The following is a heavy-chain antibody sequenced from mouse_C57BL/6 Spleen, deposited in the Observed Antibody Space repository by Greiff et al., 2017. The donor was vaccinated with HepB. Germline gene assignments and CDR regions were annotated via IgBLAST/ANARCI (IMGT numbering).Heavy chain of an antibody. V-gene: IGHV1-26*01. CDR1: GYTFTDYY. Sequence: EVQLQQSGPELVKPGASVKISCKASGYTFTDYYMNWVKQSHGKSLEWIGDINPNNGGTSYNQKFKGKATLTVDKSSSTAYMELRSLTSEDSAVYYCARGGPYGSYYFDYWGQGTTLTVSS. CDR3: ARGGPYGSYYFDY. CDR2: INPNNGGT. D-gene: IGHD2-2*01. J-gene: IGHJ2*01.